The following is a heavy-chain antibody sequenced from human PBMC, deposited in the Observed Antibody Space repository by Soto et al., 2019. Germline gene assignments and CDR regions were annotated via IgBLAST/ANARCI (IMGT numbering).Heavy chain of an antibody. V-gene: IGHV3-23*01. CDR3: AKWGDYELHFDY. D-gene: IGHD4-17*01. CDR2: ISGSGGST. J-gene: IGHJ4*02. Sequence: EVQLLESGGGLVQPGGSLRLSCAASGFTFSSYAMSWVRQAPGKGLEWVSAISGSGGSTYYADSVKGRFTISRDNSKNTLYLQMNSLRAENTAVYYCAKWGDYELHFDYWGQGTLVTVSS. CDR1: GFTFSSYA.